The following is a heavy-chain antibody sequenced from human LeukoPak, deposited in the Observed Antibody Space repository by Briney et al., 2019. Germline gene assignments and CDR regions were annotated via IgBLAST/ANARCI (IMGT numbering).Heavy chain of an antibody. J-gene: IGHJ4*02. V-gene: IGHV3-64*01. CDR2: ISSNGGST. Sequence: GGSQRLSCAASGFTFSSYAMHWVRQAPGKGLEYVSAISSNGGSTYYANSVKGRFTISRDNSKNTLYLQMGSLRAEDMAVYYCARDLGSSGYPDYWGQGTLVTVSS. CDR3: ARDLGSSGYPDY. D-gene: IGHD3-22*01. CDR1: GFTFSSYA.